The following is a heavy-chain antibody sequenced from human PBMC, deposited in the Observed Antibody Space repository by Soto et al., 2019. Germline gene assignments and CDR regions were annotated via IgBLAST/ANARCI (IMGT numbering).Heavy chain of an antibody. CDR2: IYYSGST. CDR1: GGSISSSSYY. V-gene: IGHV4-39*01. J-gene: IGHJ3*02. CDR3: ARLRSSWYDAFDI. Sequence: QLQLQESGPGLVKPSETLSLTCTVSGGSISSSSYYWGWIRQPPGKGLEWIGSIYYSGSTHYNPSLKSRVTISVDTSKNQFSLKLSSVTAADTAVYYCARLRSSWYDAFDIWGQGTMVTVSS. D-gene: IGHD6-13*01.